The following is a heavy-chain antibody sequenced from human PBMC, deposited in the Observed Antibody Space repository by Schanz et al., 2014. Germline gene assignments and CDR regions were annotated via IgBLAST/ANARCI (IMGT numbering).Heavy chain of an antibody. Sequence: EVQLVESGGGLVQPGGSLRLSCTASGFTFSSYSMNWVRQAPGKGLEWVSYVSRSTPDIYYADSVKGRFTMSRDNAKNSLYRQMNSLRPEDTALYYCAKGSRSGSKVMDVWGKGNTVTVSS. CDR3: AKGSRSGSKVMDV. CDR1: GFTFSSYS. CDR2: VSRSTPDI. V-gene: IGHV3-48*01. J-gene: IGHJ6*03. D-gene: IGHD3-10*01.